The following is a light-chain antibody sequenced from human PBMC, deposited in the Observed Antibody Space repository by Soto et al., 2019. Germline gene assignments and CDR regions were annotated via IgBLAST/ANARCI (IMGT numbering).Light chain of an antibody. CDR3: SSYTRSSTRV. J-gene: IGLJ1*01. V-gene: IGLV2-14*01. Sequence: ALTQPASVSGSPGQSITISCTGTSSDVGGYNYVSWYQQHPGKAPKLMIYDVSNRPSGVSNRFSGSKSGNTASLTISGLQAEDEADYYCSSYTRSSTRVFGTGTKVTVL. CDR2: DVS. CDR1: SSDVGGYNY.